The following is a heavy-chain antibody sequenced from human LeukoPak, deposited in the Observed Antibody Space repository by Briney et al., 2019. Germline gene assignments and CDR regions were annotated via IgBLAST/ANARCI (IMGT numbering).Heavy chain of an antibody. D-gene: IGHD2-15*01. CDR3: ARDRGLGLPNWFDS. CDR2: IYLNGNNI. CDR1: GFPFSSYS. Sequence: PGGSLRLSCAGSGFPFSSYSMNWVRQAQGKGLEWVSSIYLNGNNINYADSVKERFTISRDNAKSSLFLQMDSLRVEATAIYYCARDRGLGLPNWFDSWGQGTLVTVSS. J-gene: IGHJ5*01. V-gene: IGHV3-21*01.